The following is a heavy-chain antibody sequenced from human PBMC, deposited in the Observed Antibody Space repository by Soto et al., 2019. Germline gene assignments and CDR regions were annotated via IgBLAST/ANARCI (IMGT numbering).Heavy chain of an antibody. D-gene: IGHD3-16*01. CDR1: GYTFTGYY. CDR3: ERNSQPSHYDYVWGSYH. V-gene: IGHV1-2*02. J-gene: IGHJ5*02. Sequence: QVQLVQSGAEVKKPGASVKVSCKASGYTFTGYYMHWVRQAPGQGLEWMGWINPNSGGTNYAQKFQGRVTMTRDTSISTAYMELSRLRYDDTAVYYCERNSQPSHYDYVWGSYHWGQGTLVTVSS. CDR2: INPNSGGT.